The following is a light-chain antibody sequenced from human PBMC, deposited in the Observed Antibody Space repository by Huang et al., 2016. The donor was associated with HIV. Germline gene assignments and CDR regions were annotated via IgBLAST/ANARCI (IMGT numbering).Light chain of an antibody. CDR1: QDIRSS. CDR3: QQYYTTPRDT. V-gene: IGKV1-NL1*01. Sequence: DIQMTQSPSSLSASVGDRVTITCRASQDIRSSLAWYQQKPGKAPKLLLFAASRLERWVPSQFSGRGSGNEYPLTHSSLPPEEFSNYYCQQYYTTPRDTFGQGTRLAIK. J-gene: IGKJ5*01. CDR2: AAS.